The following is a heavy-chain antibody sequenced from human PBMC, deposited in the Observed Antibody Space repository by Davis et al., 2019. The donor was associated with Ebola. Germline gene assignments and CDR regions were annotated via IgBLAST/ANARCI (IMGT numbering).Heavy chain of an antibody. CDR2: IVDVSGNT. CDR1: GFTFTNYA. Sequence: SVKVSCKASGFTFTNYAVQWVRQARGQRLEWMGWIVDVSGNTNYAQNFQERVTITRDISTTTAYMELSSLRSKDTAVYYCAAAPQRGYSYGWDLDYWGQGTLVTVSS. J-gene: IGHJ4*02. CDR3: AAAPQRGYSYGWDLDY. D-gene: IGHD5-18*01. V-gene: IGHV1-58*01.